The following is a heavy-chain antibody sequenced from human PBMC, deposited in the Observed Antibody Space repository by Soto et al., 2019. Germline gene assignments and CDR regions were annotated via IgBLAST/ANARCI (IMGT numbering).Heavy chain of an antibody. V-gene: IGHV1-69*13. CDR2: IIPIFGTA. CDR3: ARTAQIQSRKWLATYYFDY. D-gene: IGHD5-12*01. CDR1: GGTFSSYA. J-gene: IGHJ4*02. Sequence: GASVKVSCNASGGTFSSYAISWVRQAPGQGLEWMGGIIPIFGTANYAQKFQGRVTITADESTSTAYMELSSLRSEDTAVYYCARTAQIQSRKWLATYYFDYWGQGTLVTVSS.